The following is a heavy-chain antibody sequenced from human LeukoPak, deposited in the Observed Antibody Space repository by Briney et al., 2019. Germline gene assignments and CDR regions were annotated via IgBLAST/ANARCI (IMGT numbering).Heavy chain of an antibody. CDR3: AKDFGGSDYDWYFDL. CDR2: ISYDGSNK. Sequence: SGRSLRLSCAASGFTFSSYAMHWVRQAPGKGLEWVAVISYDGSNKYYADPVKGRFTISRDNSRNILYLQMNSLRAEDTAIYYCAKDFGGSDYDWYFDLWGRGTVVTVSS. D-gene: IGHD1-26*01. CDR1: GFTFSSYA. V-gene: IGHV3-30*04. J-gene: IGHJ2*01.